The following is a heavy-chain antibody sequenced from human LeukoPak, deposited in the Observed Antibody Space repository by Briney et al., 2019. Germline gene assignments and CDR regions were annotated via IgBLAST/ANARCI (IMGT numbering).Heavy chain of an antibody. Sequence: GGSLRLSCAASGFTFSSYSINWVRQAPGKGLEWVSSISSSSSYIYYADSVKGRFTISRDNAKNSLYLQMNSLRAEDTAVYYYARDAYYYDFWSGYYIPYYFDYWGQGTLVTVSS. V-gene: IGHV3-21*01. J-gene: IGHJ4*02. CDR3: ARDAYYYDFWSGYYIPYYFDY. D-gene: IGHD3-3*01. CDR1: GFTFSSYS. CDR2: ISSSSSYI.